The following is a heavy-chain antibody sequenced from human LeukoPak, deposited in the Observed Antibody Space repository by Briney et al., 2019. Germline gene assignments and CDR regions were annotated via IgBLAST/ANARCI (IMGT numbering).Heavy chain of an antibody. V-gene: IGHV3-73*01. CDR3: TPLGVTTVTTGYYYMDV. CDR2: IRSKANNYAT. D-gene: IGHD4-11*01. J-gene: IGHJ6*03. CDR1: GFTFSGSA. Sequence: PGGSLRLSCAASGFTFSGSAMHWVRQASGKGLEWVGRIRSKANNYATAYAASVKGRFTISRDDSKNTAYLQMNSLKTEDTAVYYCTPLGVTTVTTGYYYMDVWGKGTTVTVSS.